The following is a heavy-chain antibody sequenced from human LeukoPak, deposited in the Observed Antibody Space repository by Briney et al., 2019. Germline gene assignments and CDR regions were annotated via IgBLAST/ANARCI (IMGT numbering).Heavy chain of an antibody. Sequence: SETLSLTCTVSGSSISNYYWSWIRQPPGKGLEWIGYIYYSGSTNYNPSLKSRVTISIDTSKNQFSLKLSSVTAADTAVYYCARLTKNDSGSFRFGKKKRGYMDVWGKGTTVTISS. CDR3: ARLTKNDSGSFRFGKKKRGYMDV. CDR2: IYYSGST. J-gene: IGHJ6*03. CDR1: GSSISNYY. V-gene: IGHV4-59*12. D-gene: IGHD3-10*01.